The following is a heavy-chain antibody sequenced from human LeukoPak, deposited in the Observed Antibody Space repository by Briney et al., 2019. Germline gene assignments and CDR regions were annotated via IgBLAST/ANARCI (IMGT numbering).Heavy chain of an antibody. CDR2: FDPEDGET. CDR1: GYTLTELS. V-gene: IGHV1-24*01. Sequence: GASVKVSCMVSGYTLTELSMHWVRQAPGKGLEWMGGFDPEDGETIYAQKFQGRVTMTEDTSTDTAYMELSSLRSEDTAVYYCATYSYDSSGYYRGYFDYWGQGTLVTVSS. CDR3: ATYSYDSSGYYRGYFDY. D-gene: IGHD3-22*01. J-gene: IGHJ4*02.